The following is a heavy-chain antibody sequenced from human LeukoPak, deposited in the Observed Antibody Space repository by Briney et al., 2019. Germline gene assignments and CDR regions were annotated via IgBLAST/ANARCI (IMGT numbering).Heavy chain of an antibody. CDR3: AKAGTYCSGGNCYPTWFDP. V-gene: IGHV3-23*01. Sequence: PGGSLRLSCAASGFTFSSYAMSLVRQAPGKGLERVSGISGSGTDTYFADSVKGRFTISRDNSKNTLYLQMNSLRAEDTAVYYCAKAGTYCSGGNCYPTWFDPWGQGTLVTVSS. CDR1: GFTFSSYA. D-gene: IGHD2-15*01. J-gene: IGHJ5*02. CDR2: ISGSGTDT.